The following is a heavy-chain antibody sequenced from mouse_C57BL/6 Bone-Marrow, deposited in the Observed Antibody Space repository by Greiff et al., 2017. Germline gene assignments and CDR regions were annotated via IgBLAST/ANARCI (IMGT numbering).Heavy chain of an antibody. CDR2: ISSGGDYI. D-gene: IGHD2-5*01. CDR1: GFTFSSYA. J-gene: IGHJ4*01. V-gene: IGHV5-9-1*02. Sequence: EVHLVESGEGLVKPGGSLKLSCAASGFTFSSYAMSWVRQTPEKRLEWVAYISSGGDYIYYADTVKGRFTISRDNARNTLYLQMSSLKSEDTAMYYSTRGAYYSKRYAMCYWGQRTSVTVSS. CDR3: TRGAYYSKRYAMCY.